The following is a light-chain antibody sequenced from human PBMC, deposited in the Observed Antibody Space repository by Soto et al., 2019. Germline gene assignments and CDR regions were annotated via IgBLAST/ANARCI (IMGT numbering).Light chain of an antibody. V-gene: IGKV3-20*01. Sequence: EIVLTQSPGTLSLSPGERATLSCRASQSVTSTYLAWYQQKPGLAPRLLIYGASTRATGIPDRFSGSGSGTDFPLTISRLEHEDFAVYYCQQYGGSPRLTFGGGTKVEIK. CDR2: GAS. CDR1: QSVTSTY. J-gene: IGKJ4*01. CDR3: QQYGGSPRLT.